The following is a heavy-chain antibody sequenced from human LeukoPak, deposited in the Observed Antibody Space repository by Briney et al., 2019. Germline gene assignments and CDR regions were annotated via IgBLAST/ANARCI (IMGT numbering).Heavy chain of an antibody. D-gene: IGHD3-22*01. CDR1: GYTFTGYY. Sequence: ASVKVSCKASGYTFTGYYIHWVRQAPGQGLEWMGWITPNSGGTNYAQKFQGRVTMTRDTSISTVYMELSRLRSDDTAVYYCARDRTDYYDSNAYYPNWFDPCGQGTLVTVSS. CDR2: ITPNSGGT. V-gene: IGHV1-2*02. J-gene: IGHJ5*02. CDR3: ARDRTDYYDSNAYYPNWFDP.